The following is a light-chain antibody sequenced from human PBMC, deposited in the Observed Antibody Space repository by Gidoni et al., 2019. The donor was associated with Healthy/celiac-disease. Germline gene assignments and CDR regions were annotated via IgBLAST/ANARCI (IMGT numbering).Light chain of an antibody. CDR1: QGIINA. Sequence: DVQMTQSPSSLSASVGDRVTITCRASQGIINALGWYQQRPGTAPTRLIYAASSLQRAVPSRFSGTGSGLAFTLTSIRPQPEDFASYYYLKHNSYSRTFGQGTKVEIK. J-gene: IGKJ1*01. CDR3: LKHNSYSRT. V-gene: IGKV1-17*01. CDR2: AAS.